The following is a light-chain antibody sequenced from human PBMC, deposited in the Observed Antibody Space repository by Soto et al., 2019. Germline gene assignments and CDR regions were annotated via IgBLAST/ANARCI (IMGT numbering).Light chain of an antibody. J-gene: IGLJ1*01. V-gene: IGLV2-14*01. Sequence: QSPVTRPASVSWSPGQSITISCTGTSSDVGGYDYVSWYQLHPGKAPKLMVFEVSNRPSGVSYRFSGSKSGNTASLTISGLQAEDEADYFCSSYSISTAYLFGTGTKVTVL. CDR1: SSDVGGYDY. CDR2: EVS. CDR3: SSYSISTAYL.